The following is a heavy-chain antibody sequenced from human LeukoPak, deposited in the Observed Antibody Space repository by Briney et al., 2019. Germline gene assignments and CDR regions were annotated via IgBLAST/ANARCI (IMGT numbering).Heavy chain of an antibody. CDR1: GGTFSSYA. Sequence: ASVKVSCKASGGTFSSYAISWVRQAPGQGLEWMGWISAYNGNTNYAQKLQGRVTMTTDTSTSTAYMELRSLRSDDTAVYYCARGGPTFTSGREKYWGQGTLVTVSS. D-gene: IGHD3-10*01. CDR2: ISAYNGNT. J-gene: IGHJ4*02. CDR3: ARGGPTFTSGREKY. V-gene: IGHV1-18*01.